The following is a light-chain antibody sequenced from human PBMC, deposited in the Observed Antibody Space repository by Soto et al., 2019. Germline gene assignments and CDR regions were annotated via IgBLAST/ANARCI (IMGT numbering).Light chain of an antibody. Sequence: QSALTQPPSASGSPGQSVTISCTGTSSDVGAYNNVSWYQHHPGKAPKLMIYEVSKRPSGVPDRFSGSKSGNTASLTVSGLQAEDEADYYCSSYAASNAVVFGGGTQLTVL. V-gene: IGLV2-8*01. CDR1: SSDVGAYNN. CDR2: EVS. CDR3: SSYAASNAVV. J-gene: IGLJ2*01.